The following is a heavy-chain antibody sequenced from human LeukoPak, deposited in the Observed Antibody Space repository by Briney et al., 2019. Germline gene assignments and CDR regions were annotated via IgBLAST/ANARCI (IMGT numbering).Heavy chain of an antibody. CDR1: GGSISSYY. J-gene: IGHJ4*02. Sequence: SETLSLTCTVSGGSISSYYWSLIRQPPGKGLEWIGYIYYSGSTNYNPSLKSRVTISLDTSKNQFSLRLSSVTAADTAVYYCAKGGFLSDYWGQGTLVTVSS. V-gene: IGHV4-59*01. D-gene: IGHD3-3*01. CDR2: IYYSGST. CDR3: AKGGFLSDY.